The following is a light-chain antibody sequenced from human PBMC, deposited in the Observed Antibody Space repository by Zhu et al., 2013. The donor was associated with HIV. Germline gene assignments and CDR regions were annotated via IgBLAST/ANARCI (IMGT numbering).Light chain of an antibody. CDR2: GAS. CDR3: QQYNEWPPWT. V-gene: IGKV3-15*01. CDR1: QTVGTN. Sequence: EIVMTQSPEILSVSPGERVTLSCGASQTVGTNLAWYQQKPGQAPRLLIYGASSRATGVPARFSGSGSGTEFTLSISSLQSEDIAVYYCQQYNEWPPWTFGQGTKVEI. J-gene: IGKJ1*01.